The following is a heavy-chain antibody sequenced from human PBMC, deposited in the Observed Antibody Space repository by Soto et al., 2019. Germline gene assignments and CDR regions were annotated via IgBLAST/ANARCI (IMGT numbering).Heavy chain of an antibody. CDR2: MNPNSGNT. V-gene: IGHV1-8*01. D-gene: IGHD3-10*01. J-gene: IGHJ5*02. Sequence: QVQLVQSGAEVKKPGASVKVSCKASGYTFTSYDINWVRQATGQGLEWMGWMNPNSGNTAYAQKFQGRVTMTRNTPISTANVGLGGRRSEATAGYYWAGERSGGGGNWFDPWGQGTLVTVSS. CDR1: GYTFTSYD. CDR3: AGERSGGGGNWFDP.